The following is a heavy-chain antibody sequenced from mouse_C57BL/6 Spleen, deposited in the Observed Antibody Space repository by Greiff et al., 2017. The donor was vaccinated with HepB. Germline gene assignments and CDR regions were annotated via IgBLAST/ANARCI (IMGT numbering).Heavy chain of an antibody. Sequence: QVQLQQPGAELVRPGSSVKLSCKASGYTFTSYWMHWVKQRPIQGLEWIGNIDPSDSETYYNQKFKDKATLTVDKSSSTAYMQLSSLTSEDSAVYYCARGLRLPYFDYWGQGTTLTVSS. CDR3: ARGLRLPYFDY. V-gene: IGHV1-52*01. CDR2: IDPSDSET. CDR1: GYTFTSYW. J-gene: IGHJ2*01. D-gene: IGHD3-2*02.